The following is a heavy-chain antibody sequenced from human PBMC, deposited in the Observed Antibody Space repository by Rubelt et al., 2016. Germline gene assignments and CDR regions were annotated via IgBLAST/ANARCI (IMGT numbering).Heavy chain of an antibody. CDR2: ISGRDGST. D-gene: IGHD4-23*01. V-gene: IGHV3-23*01. J-gene: IGHJ4*02. CDR3: AKDLRWGFDY. CDR1: GLTFSIYA. Sequence: GGSLRLSCAASGLTFSIYAMNWVRQAPGKGLEWVSAISGRDGSTYHADSVKGRFTISRDNSKNTLYLQMNSLRAEDTAVYYCAKDLRWGFDYWGQGTLVTVSS.